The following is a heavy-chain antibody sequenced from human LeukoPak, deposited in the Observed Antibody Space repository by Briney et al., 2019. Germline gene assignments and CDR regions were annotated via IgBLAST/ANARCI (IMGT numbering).Heavy chain of an antibody. J-gene: IGHJ4*02. D-gene: IGHD3-16*01. V-gene: IGHV5-51*01. CDR3: ARHYYDYVWGSYGIDY. Sequence: GESLKISCKGSGYSFTSYWIGWVRQMPGKGLEWMGIIYPGDSDTRYSPSFQGQVTISADKSISTAYLQWSSLKASDTAMYYCARHYYDYVWGSYGIDYRGQGTLVTVSS. CDR2: IYPGDSDT. CDR1: GYSFTSYW.